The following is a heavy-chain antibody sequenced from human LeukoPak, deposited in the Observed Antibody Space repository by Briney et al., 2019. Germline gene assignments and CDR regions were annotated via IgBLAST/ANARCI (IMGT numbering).Heavy chain of an antibody. Sequence: GESLRISCKGSGYRFTNYWIGWVRQMPGKGLERMGIIYPGDSDTRYNPSFQGQVTVSADKSISTAYLQWNSLKASDTAMYYCAIGGDSSTSCYRCFNYWGQGTLVTVSS. D-gene: IGHD2-2*02. J-gene: IGHJ4*02. CDR1: GYRFTNYW. CDR3: AIGGDSSTSCYRCFNY. V-gene: IGHV5-51*01. CDR2: IYPGDSDT.